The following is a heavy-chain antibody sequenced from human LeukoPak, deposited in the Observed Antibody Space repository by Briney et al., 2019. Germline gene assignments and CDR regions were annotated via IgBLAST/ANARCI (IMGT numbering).Heavy chain of an antibody. J-gene: IGHJ3*02. Sequence: ETSETLSLTCTVSGGSITNYYWSWIRQPPGKGLEWIGYIYDSGTTNYNPSLKSRVTISVDTATNQFSLKLRSVTAADTAVYYCARDFSAAFDIWGQGTMVTVSS. D-gene: IGHD2/OR15-2a*01. CDR2: IYDSGTT. CDR1: GGSITNYY. CDR3: ARDFSAAFDI. V-gene: IGHV4-59*01.